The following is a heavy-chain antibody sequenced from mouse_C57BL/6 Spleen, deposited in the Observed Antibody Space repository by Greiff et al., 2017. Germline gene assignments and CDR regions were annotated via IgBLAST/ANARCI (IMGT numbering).Heavy chain of an antibody. Sequence: VKLVESGPGLVAPSQSLSITCTVSGFSLTSYGVHWVRQPPGKGLEWLVVIWSDGSTTYNSALKSRLSISKDNSKSQVFLKMNSLQTDDTSMYYCARHSVQRDYFDYWGQGTTLTVSS. CDR1: GFSLTSYG. J-gene: IGHJ2*01. V-gene: IGHV2-6-1*01. CDR2: IWSDGST. D-gene: IGHD6-1*01. CDR3: ARHSVQRDYFDY.